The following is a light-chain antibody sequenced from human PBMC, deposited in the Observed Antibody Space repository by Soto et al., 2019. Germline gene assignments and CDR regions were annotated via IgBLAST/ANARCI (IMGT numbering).Light chain of an antibody. V-gene: IGLV3-25*02. CDR1: ALPQRY. CDR3: QSTDSSASYV. J-gene: IGLJ1*01. CDR2: KNS. Sequence: SYELTQPPSVSVSPGQTARITCSGDALPQRYASWYQQKPGQAPLLVIYKNSERPSGIPERFSGSSSGTTVTLTISGVQAQDEAAYYCQSTDSSASYVFGTGTKVTVL.